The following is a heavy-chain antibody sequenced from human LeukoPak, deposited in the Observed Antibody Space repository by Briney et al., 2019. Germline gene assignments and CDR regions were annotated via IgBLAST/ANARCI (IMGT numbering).Heavy chain of an antibody. CDR2: MYSSGST. CDR1: GGFISSSGYY. V-gene: IGHV4-39*01. CDR3: ARHDY. Sequence: SETLSLTCTVSGGFISSSGYYWGWIRQPPGKGLEWIGSMYSSGSTYYNPTLKSRGTIPAATSKNQLSLKLDSVTAADTAVYYCARHDYWGQGTLVSVSS. J-gene: IGHJ4*02.